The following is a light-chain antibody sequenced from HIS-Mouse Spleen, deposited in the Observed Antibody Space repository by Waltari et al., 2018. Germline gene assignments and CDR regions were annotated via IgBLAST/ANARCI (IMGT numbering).Light chain of an antibody. J-gene: IGLJ3*02. V-gene: IGLV2-11*01. CDR2: DVS. CDR1: SSDVGGYNY. CDR3: CSYAGSYTWV. Sequence: QSALTQPRSVSGSPGQSVTISCTGTSSDVGGYNYVSWYQQHPGKAPKLMISDVSKRPAGVPDGFSGSKSGNTASLTSSGLQAEDEADYYCCSYAGSYTWVFGGGTKLTVL.